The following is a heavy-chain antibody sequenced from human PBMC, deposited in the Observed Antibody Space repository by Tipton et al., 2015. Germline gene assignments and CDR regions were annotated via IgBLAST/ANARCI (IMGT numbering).Heavy chain of an antibody. Sequence: SLRLSCAASGFTLSKCATTWVRQAPGKGLEWVGRIKTKVYGGTIDYAAPVRGRFTISTDGSKNTLYLQMTSLRVEDTGVYYCTTDPSPPGSGSNSDFWGQGTLVTVSS. D-gene: IGHD6-25*01. J-gene: IGHJ4*02. CDR3: TTDPSPPGSGSNSDF. CDR2: IKTKVYGGTI. V-gene: IGHV3-15*01. CDR1: GFTLSKCA.